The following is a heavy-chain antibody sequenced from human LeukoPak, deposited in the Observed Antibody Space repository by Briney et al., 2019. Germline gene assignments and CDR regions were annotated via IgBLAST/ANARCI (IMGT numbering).Heavy chain of an antibody. V-gene: IGHV3-66*01. J-gene: IGHJ3*02. CDR3: ARDPMTTVTDAFDI. D-gene: IGHD4-17*01. Sequence: GGSLRLSCAASGFTVSSNYMSWVRQAPGKGLEWVSVIYSGGSTYYADSVKGRFTISRDNSKNTLYLQMNSLRAEDTAVYYCARDPMTTVTDAFDIWGQGTMVTASS. CDR2: IYSGGST. CDR1: GFTVSSNY.